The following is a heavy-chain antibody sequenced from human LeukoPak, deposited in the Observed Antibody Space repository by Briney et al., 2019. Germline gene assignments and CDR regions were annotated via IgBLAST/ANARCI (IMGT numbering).Heavy chain of an antibody. J-gene: IGHJ6*02. V-gene: IGHV1-2*02. CDR2: INPNSGGT. CDR1: GYTFTGYY. CDR3: ARDPTTVVTLDI. Sequence: VASVKVSCKASGYTFTGYYIHWVRQAPGQGLEWMGWINPNSGGTNYAQKFQGRVTMTRDTSISTAYMELSRLRSDDTAVYYCARDPTTVVTLDIWGQGTTVTVSS. D-gene: IGHD4-23*01.